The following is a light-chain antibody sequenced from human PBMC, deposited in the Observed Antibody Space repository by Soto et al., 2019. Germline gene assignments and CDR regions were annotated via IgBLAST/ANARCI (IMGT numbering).Light chain of an antibody. Sequence: QSALTRRPSASGSPGQSVTISCAGTRDDVGGYNYVSWYQHHPGKAPKLLIYEVTKRPSGVPDRFSGSKSGNTAYLTVSGLRAEDEALYYCSSYVVSNVVFFGGGTKLTVL. V-gene: IGLV2-8*01. CDR1: RDDVGGYNY. J-gene: IGLJ2*01. CDR2: EVT. CDR3: SSYVVSNVVF.